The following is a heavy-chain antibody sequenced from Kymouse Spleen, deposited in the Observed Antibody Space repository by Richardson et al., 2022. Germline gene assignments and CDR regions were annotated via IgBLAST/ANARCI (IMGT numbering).Heavy chain of an antibody. CDR2: IYYSGST. V-gene: IGHV4-39*01. CDR3: ARQGAYYYGSGSYYNPLYYYYYGMDV. CDR1: GGSISSSSYY. J-gene: IGHJ6*02. Sequence: QLQLQESGPGLVKPSETLSLTCTVSGGSISSSSYYWGWIRQPPGKGLEWIGSIYYSGSTYYNPSLKSRVTISVDTSKNQFSLKLSSVTAADTAVYYCARQGAYYYGSGSYYNPLYYYYYGMDVWGQGTTVTVSS. D-gene: IGHD3-10*01.